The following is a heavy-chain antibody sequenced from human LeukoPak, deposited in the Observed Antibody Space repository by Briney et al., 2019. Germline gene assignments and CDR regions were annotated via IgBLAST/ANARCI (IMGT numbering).Heavy chain of an antibody. CDR1: GFTLSTYN. Sequence: GGSLRLSCAASGFTLSTYNMKWVRQAPRKGLEWASSISTSSSYMYYADSVKGRFTISRDNARNSLYLQMNSLRAEDTAVYYCARDRDWNSGFDYWGQGTLVTVSS. D-gene: IGHD1-7*01. CDR3: ARDRDWNSGFDY. V-gene: IGHV3-21*01. J-gene: IGHJ4*02. CDR2: ISTSSSYM.